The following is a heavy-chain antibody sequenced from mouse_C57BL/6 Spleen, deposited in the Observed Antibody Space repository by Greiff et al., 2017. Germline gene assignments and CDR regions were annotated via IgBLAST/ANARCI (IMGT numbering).Heavy chain of an antibody. Sequence: QVQLQQSGAELVKPGASVKISCKASGYAFSSYWMNWVKQRPGKGLEWIGQIYPGDGDTNYNGKFKGKATLTADKSSSTAYMQLSSLTSEDSAVYFCARGGTYYSNYVHYAMDYWGQGTSVTVSS. D-gene: IGHD2-5*01. CDR1: GYAFSSYW. CDR3: ARGGTYYSNYVHYAMDY. V-gene: IGHV1-80*01. CDR2: IYPGDGDT. J-gene: IGHJ4*01.